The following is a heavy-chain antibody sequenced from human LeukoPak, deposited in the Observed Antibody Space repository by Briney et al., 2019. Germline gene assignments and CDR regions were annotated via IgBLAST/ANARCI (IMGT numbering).Heavy chain of an antibody. V-gene: IGHV3-9*01. CDR1: GFTFDDYA. J-gene: IGHJ4*02. D-gene: IGHD3-22*01. CDR2: ISWNSGSI. CDR3: AKDVYYDSSGYPDY. Sequence: GGSLRLSCAASGFTFDDYAMHWVRQAPGKGLEWVSGISWNSGSIGYADSVKGRFTISRDNAKNSLYLQMNSLRAEDTALYYWAKDVYYDSSGYPDYWGQGTLVTVSS.